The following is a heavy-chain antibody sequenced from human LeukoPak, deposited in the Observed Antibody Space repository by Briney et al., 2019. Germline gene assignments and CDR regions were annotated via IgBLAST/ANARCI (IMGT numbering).Heavy chain of an antibody. D-gene: IGHD3-3*01. J-gene: IGHJ4*02. Sequence: GGSLRLSCAASGFSFSSYDMSWVRQAPGKGLEWVSAISGSGGNTYYADSVKGRFTISRDNSKNTLYLQMNSLRAEDTAVYYCAIHLRFLEWLSVDYWGQGTLVTVSS. CDR2: ISGSGGNT. CDR1: GFSFSSYD. V-gene: IGHV3-23*01. CDR3: AIHLRFLEWLSVDY.